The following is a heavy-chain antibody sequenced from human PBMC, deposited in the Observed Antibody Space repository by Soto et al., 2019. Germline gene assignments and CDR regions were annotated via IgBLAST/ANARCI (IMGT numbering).Heavy chain of an antibody. V-gene: IGHV5-51*01. Sequence: PGGSLKISCKGSGYNFAGYWIAWVRQMPGKGLELMGIIYPSDSDTRYRPSFQGQVTISADKSISSAYLQMNSLKTEDTAVYYCTTDPGGGVTPREVPDYWGQGTLVTVSS. CDR1: GYNFAGYW. J-gene: IGHJ4*02. CDR2: IYPSDSDT. D-gene: IGHD3-16*01. CDR3: TTDPGGGVTPREVPDY.